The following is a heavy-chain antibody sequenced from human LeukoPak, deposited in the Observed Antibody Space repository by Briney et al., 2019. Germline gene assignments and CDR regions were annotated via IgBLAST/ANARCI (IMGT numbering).Heavy chain of an antibody. V-gene: IGHV4-34*01. J-gene: IGHJ6*02. CDR1: GGSFSGYY. CDR2: INHSGST. Sequence: SETLSLTCAVYGGSFSGYYWSWLRQPPGKGLAWIGEINHSGSTNYNPSLKSRVTIPVGTSKNQFSLKLSSVTAADTAVYYCARPRMRITMVRGVMRGMDVWGQGTTVTVSS. CDR3: ARPRMRITMVRGVMRGMDV. D-gene: IGHD3-10*01.